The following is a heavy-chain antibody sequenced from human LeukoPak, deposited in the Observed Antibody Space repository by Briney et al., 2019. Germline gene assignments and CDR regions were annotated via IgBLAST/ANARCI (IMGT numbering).Heavy chain of an antibody. Sequence: GGSLRLSCAASGFTFSTYWMSWVRQAPGKGLEWVANIKQDGSETYYVDSVKGRFTISRDNAKNSLYLQMNSLRAEDTAVYYCARGREDDDYYYYMDVWGKGTTVTVSS. CDR1: GFTFSTYW. D-gene: IGHD1-1*01. V-gene: IGHV3-7*02. J-gene: IGHJ6*03. CDR2: IKQDGSET. CDR3: ARGREDDDYYYYMDV.